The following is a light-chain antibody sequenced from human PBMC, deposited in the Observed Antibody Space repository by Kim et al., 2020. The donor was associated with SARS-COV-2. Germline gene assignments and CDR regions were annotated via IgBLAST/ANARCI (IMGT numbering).Light chain of an antibody. CDR3: QQFHILPWT. CDR1: KSLSNNY. V-gene: IGKV3-20*01. J-gene: IGKJ1*01. Sequence: EVVLTQSPGTLSLSPGERATLSCRASKSLSNNYLAWYQQRPGQAPRLLIYGASNRATGIPDRFSGSGSGTDFTLTISRLEPEDFVVYFCQQFHILPWTFGRGTKVDIK. CDR2: GAS.